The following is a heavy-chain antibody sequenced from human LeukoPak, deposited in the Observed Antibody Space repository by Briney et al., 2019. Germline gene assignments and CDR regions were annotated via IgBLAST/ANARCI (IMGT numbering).Heavy chain of an antibody. D-gene: IGHD1-7*01. CDR1: AFTFSSYG. CDR3: AKVGGGWVELETSNYFDY. CDR2: IQYDGRNK. V-gene: IGHV3-30*02. Sequence: GGSLRLSCAASAFTFSSYGMHWVRQAPGKGLEWVSFIQYDGRNKYYADSVKGRFTISRDNSKNTLYLQMNSLRAEDTAVYYCAKVGGGWVELETSNYFDYLGQGTLVTVSS. J-gene: IGHJ4*02.